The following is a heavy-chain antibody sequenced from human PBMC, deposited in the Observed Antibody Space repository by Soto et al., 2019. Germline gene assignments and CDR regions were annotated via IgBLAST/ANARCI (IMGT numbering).Heavy chain of an antibody. Sequence: GGSLRLSCAASGFTFSSYAMSWVRQAPGKGLEWVSAISGSGGSTYYADSVKGRFTISRDNSKNTLYLQMNSLRAEDTAVYYCAKEGGGWPRYYCGMDVWGQGTTVTVSS. CDR3: AKEGGGWPRYYCGMDV. V-gene: IGHV3-23*01. J-gene: IGHJ6*02. CDR2: ISGSGGST. CDR1: GFTFSSYA. D-gene: IGHD6-19*01.